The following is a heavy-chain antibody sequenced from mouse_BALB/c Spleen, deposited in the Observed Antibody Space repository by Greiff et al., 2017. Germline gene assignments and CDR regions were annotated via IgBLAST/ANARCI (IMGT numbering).Heavy chain of an antibody. CDR2: INPSTGYT. V-gene: IGHV1-14*01. CDR3: AREGYDYDGGYAMDY. Sequence: VQLQQSGPELVKPGASVKMSCKASGYTFTSYVMHWVKQKPGQGLEWIGYINPSTGYTEYNQKFKDKATLTADKSSSTAYMQLSSLTSEDSAVYYCAREGYDYDGGYAMDYWGQGTSVTVSS. CDR1: GYTFTSYV. D-gene: IGHD2-4*01. J-gene: IGHJ4*01.